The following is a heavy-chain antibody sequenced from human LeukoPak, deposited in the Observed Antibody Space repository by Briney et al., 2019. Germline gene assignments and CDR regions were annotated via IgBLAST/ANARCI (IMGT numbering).Heavy chain of an antibody. Sequence: SETLSLTCAVYGGSFSGYYWSWIRQPPGKGLEWIGEINHSGSTNYNPSLKSRVTISVDTSKNQFSLELSSVTAADTAVYYCARVGYCSSTSCYEDMDVWGKGTTVTVSS. V-gene: IGHV4-34*01. D-gene: IGHD2-2*01. J-gene: IGHJ6*03. CDR1: GGSFSGYY. CDR2: INHSGST. CDR3: ARVGYCSSTSCYEDMDV.